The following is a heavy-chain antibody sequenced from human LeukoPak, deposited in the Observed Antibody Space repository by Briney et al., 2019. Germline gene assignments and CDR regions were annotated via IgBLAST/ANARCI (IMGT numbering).Heavy chain of an antibody. CDR2: IYHSGST. J-gene: IGHJ4*02. Sequence: PSETLSLTCAVYGGSFSGYYWSWIRQPPGKGLEWIGSIYHSGSTYYNPSLKSRVTISVDTSKNQFSLKLSSVTAADTAVYYCARANVLTGTDSWGQGTLVTVSS. CDR3: ARANVLTGTDS. D-gene: IGHD3-9*01. V-gene: IGHV4-34*01. CDR1: GGSFSGYY.